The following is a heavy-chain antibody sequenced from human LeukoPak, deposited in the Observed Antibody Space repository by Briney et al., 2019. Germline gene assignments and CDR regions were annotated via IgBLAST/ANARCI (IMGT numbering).Heavy chain of an antibody. Sequence: SETLSLTCAVYGGSFSGYYWSWIRQPPGKGLEWIGEINHSGSTYYNPSLKSRVTISVDTSKNQFSLKLSSVTAADTAVYYCARPQTAGAWFDPWGQGTLVTVSS. J-gene: IGHJ5*02. D-gene: IGHD6-19*01. CDR1: GGSFSGYY. CDR2: INHSGST. V-gene: IGHV4-34*01. CDR3: ARPQTAGAWFDP.